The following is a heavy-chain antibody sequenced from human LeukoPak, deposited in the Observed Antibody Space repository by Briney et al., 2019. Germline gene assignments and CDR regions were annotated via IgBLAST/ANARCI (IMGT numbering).Heavy chain of an antibody. V-gene: IGHV3-48*01. CDR3: TRDQEGSDY. Sequence: GGSLRLSCAASGFTFSSYSMNWVRQAPGKGPEWVSYITRSSSAKFYADSVKGRFIISRDNAENLLYLQMNSLRAEDTAVYYCTRDQEGSDYWGQGTLITVSS. CDR2: ITRSSSAK. J-gene: IGHJ4*02. CDR1: GFTFSSYS.